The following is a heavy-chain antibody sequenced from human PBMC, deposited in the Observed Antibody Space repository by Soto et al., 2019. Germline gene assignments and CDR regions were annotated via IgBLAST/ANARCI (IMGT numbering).Heavy chain of an antibody. CDR1: GYTFTSYG. CDR2: IATHDGSA. V-gene: IGHV1-18*04. J-gene: IGHJ4*02. Sequence: ASVTVSCKASGYTFTSYGLNWVRRASGQGLEWMGRIATHDGSAVSAQSLQGRLILTRDSFTNTAYMELGGLTSDDTGLYYCWRNDGDDSTNFWGQGTLVTVSS. D-gene: IGHD3-22*01. CDR3: WRNDGDDSTNF.